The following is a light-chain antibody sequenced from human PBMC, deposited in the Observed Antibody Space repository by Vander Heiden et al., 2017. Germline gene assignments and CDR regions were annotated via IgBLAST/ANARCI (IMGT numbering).Light chain of an antibody. V-gene: IGKV4-1*01. Sequence: DIVITPSPDSLAVSLGERATLNYNASQSILYSSNNKNYLAWYQQKPGQPPKLLIYWASTRESGVPDRFSGSGSGTDFTLTISSLQAEDVAVYYCHQYYSPRTFGQGTKLEIK. CDR2: WAS. J-gene: IGKJ2*01. CDR3: HQYYSPRT. CDR1: QSILYSSNNKNY.